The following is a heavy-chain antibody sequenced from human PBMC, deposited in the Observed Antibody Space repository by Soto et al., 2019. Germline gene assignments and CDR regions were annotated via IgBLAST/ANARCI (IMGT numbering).Heavy chain of an antibody. Sequence: SETLSLTCAVYGGSFTGYYWTWIRQPPGKGLEWIGEINHSGSTNYNPSLKSRVTISVDTSKNQFSLKLSSVTAADTAVYYCARGDYPNNWFDPCGQGTLVTVSS. D-gene: IGHD4-17*01. CDR1: GGSFTGYY. CDR3: ARGDYPNNWFDP. J-gene: IGHJ5*02. CDR2: INHSGST. V-gene: IGHV4-34*01.